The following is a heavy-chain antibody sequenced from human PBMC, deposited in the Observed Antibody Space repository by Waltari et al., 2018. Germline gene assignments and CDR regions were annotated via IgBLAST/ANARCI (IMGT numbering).Heavy chain of an antibody. Sequence: QVQLVQSGAEVTKPGSSVKVSCKASGGTFSSSTTSWVRQAPGQGLEWMGRIIPILGIANYAQKFQGRVTITADKSTSTAYMELSSLRSEDTAVYYCAKDGSSGFSHDAFDIWGQGTMVTVSS. CDR1: GGTFSSST. D-gene: IGHD6-19*01. CDR3: AKDGSSGFSHDAFDI. V-gene: IGHV1-69*08. CDR2: IIPILGIA. J-gene: IGHJ3*02.